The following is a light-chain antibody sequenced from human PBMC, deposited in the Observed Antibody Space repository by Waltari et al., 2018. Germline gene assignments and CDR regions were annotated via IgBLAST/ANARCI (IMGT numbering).Light chain of an antibody. V-gene: IGKV4-1*01. J-gene: IGKJ5*01. CDR1: ETVLSTSNNKNY. CDR2: WAS. CDR3: QQYYSTPS. Sequence: DIVMTQSPDSLAVSLGDRATINCKSSETVLSTSNNKNYLAWYQQKPGQPPKMLLYWASTRESGVPDRFSGSGSRTDFTLSISSLQAEDVAIYFCQQYYSTPSFGQGTRLEIK.